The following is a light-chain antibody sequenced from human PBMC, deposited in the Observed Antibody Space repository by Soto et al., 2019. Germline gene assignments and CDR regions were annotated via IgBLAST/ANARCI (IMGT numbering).Light chain of an antibody. Sequence: QSALTRPASVSGSPGQSITISCTGTSSDVGGYNYVSWYQQHPGKAPKFMIYDVSNRPSGVSNRFSGSKSGNTASLTISGLQAEDEADYYCCSYTTSNTRQIVFGTGTKVTV. J-gene: IGLJ1*01. CDR2: DVS. CDR3: CSYTTSNTRQIV. V-gene: IGLV2-14*01. CDR1: SSDVGGYNY.